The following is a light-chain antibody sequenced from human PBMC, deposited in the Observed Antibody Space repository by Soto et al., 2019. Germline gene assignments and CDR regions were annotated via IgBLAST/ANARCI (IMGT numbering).Light chain of an antibody. V-gene: IGLV1-47*01. CDR3: AAWDDSLSVV. J-gene: IGLJ1*01. Sequence: QSVLTQPPSASWTPGQRVTISCSGSSSNNGSNYVYWYQQLPGKAPKLLIYKNKQRPSGVPERFSGSKSGTSASLAISGFRSEDEADYYCAAWDDSLSVVFGTGTKVTVL. CDR1: SSNNGSNY. CDR2: KNK.